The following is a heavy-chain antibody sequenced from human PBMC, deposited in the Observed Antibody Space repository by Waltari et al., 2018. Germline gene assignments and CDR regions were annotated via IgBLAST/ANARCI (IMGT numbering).Heavy chain of an antibody. CDR2: FIYNGKP. CDR1: GGSISSTSYY. CDR3: ARPGRVGGGSLMGLDY. V-gene: IGHV4-39*01. Sequence: QLQLQESGPGLVKPSETLSLICSISGGSISSTSYYWGWIRQPPGKGLEWIGSFIYNGKPYYSPSLKSRISFFVDTSKNQFLLQLRSVTAADTAMYYCARPGRVGGGSLMGLDYWGQGTLVTVSS. D-gene: IGHD2-15*01. J-gene: IGHJ4*02.